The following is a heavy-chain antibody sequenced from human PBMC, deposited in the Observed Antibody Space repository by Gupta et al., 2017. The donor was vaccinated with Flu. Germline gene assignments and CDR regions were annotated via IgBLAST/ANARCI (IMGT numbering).Heavy chain of an antibody. J-gene: IGHJ4*02. CDR1: GFTFSSYA. D-gene: IGHD3-3*01. Sequence: EVQLLESGGGLVQPGGSLRLSCAASGFTFSSYAMSWVRQAPGKGLEWVSAISGSGGSTYYADSVKGRFTISRDNSKNTLYLQMNSLRAEDTAVYYCAKEGSITIFGVVIIRDHYETEYYFDYWGQGTLVTVSS. CDR3: AKEGSITIFGVVIIRDHYETEYYFDY. CDR2: ISGSGGST. V-gene: IGHV3-23*01.